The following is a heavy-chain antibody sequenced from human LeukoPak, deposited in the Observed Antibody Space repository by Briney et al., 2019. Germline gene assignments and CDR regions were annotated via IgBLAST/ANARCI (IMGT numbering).Heavy chain of an antibody. CDR3: AKVYGPPVPDY. J-gene: IGHJ4*02. V-gene: IGHV3-30*02. CDR1: GFTFSDYS. Sequence: GGSLRLSCAASGFTFSDYSMHWIRQAPDKGLDWMAFIRYDESNIYYADSVKGRFTISRDNSKNSLYLQMNSLRAEDTALYYCAKVYGPPVPDYWGQGTLVTVSS. D-gene: IGHD3-10*01. CDR2: IRYDESNI.